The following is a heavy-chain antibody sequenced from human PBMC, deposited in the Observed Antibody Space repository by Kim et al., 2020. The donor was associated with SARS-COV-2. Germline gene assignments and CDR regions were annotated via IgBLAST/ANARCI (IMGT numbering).Heavy chain of an antibody. CDR2: IYPGDSDT. CDR3: ARQSRGGRFLEWLSRGYFDY. CDR1: GYSFTSYW. D-gene: IGHD3-3*01. J-gene: IGHJ4*02. V-gene: IGHV5-51*01. Sequence: GESLKISCKGSGYSFTSYWIGWVRQMPGKGLEWMGIIYPGDSDTRYSPSFQGQVTISADKSISTAYLQWSSLKASDTAMYYCARQSRGGRFLEWLSRGYFDYWGQGTLVTVSS.